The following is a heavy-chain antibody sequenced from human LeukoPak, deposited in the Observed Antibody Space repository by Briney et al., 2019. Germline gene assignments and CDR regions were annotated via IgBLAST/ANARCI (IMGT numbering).Heavy chain of an antibody. D-gene: IGHD3-3*01. CDR1: GFTFSSYS. V-gene: IGHV3-48*01. CDR3: ARLRYLGIFGVVTGTYFDY. Sequence: PEGSLRLSCAASGFTFSSYSMNWVRQAPGKGLEWVSYISSSSTIYYADSVKGRFTISRDNAKNSLYLQMNSLRADDTAVYYCARLRYLGIFGVVTGTYFDYWGQGTLVTVSS. J-gene: IGHJ4*02. CDR2: ISSSSTI.